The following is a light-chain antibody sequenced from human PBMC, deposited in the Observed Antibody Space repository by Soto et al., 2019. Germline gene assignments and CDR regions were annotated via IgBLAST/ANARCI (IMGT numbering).Light chain of an antibody. CDR1: QSINDW. CDR3: QQYDGYPWT. Sequence: DIQMTQSPFTLSASVGDRVTITCRASQSINDWLAWYQQKPGKAPKVLIYDASSLESGVPSRFSGSGSGTEFTLTISSLQPEDFATYYCQQYDGYPWTFGQGTKVDIK. J-gene: IGKJ1*01. CDR2: DAS. V-gene: IGKV1-5*01.